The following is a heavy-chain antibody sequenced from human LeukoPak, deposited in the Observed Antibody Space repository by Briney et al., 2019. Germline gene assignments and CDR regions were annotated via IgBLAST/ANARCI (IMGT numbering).Heavy chain of an antibody. CDR1: VFTFSSYA. Sequence: PGGSLRLSCAASVFTFSSYAMSSVRQAPGKGLEWVSAISGSGGSTYYADSVKGRFTISRDNSKTTLYLQMNSRRAEDTAVYYCAKHSGRDYWGQGTLVTVSS. CDR3: AKHSGRDY. V-gene: IGHV3-23*01. CDR2: ISGSGGST. J-gene: IGHJ4*02. D-gene: IGHD6-19*01.